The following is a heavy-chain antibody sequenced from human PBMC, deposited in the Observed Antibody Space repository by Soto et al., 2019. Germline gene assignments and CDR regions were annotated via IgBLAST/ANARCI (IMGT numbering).Heavy chain of an antibody. CDR2: LKSKSDGGTT. CDR3: SVEGIRGGYVFIDY. D-gene: IGHD6-13*01. CDR1: GLPFPKAW. Sequence: PGGSLRLSCAVSGLPFPKAWMSWVRQAPGMGLEWVGRLKSKSDGGTTDYAAPVKGRFIISRDDSENTLYLQMNSLKTDDTAVYYCSVEGIRGGYVFIDYWGQGALVTVSS. J-gene: IGHJ4*02. V-gene: IGHV3-15*01.